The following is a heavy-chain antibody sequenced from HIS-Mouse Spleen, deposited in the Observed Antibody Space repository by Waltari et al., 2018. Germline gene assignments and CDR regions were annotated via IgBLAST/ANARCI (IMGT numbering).Heavy chain of an antibody. J-gene: IGHJ4*02. D-gene: IGHD3-22*01. V-gene: IGHV4-30-4*01. CDR3: ARSGHYYDSSGAKSGPHFDY. CDR1: GGSISSGDYY. Sequence: QVQLQESGPGLVKPSQTLSLTCTVSGGSISSGDYYWSWIRQPPGKGLEWIGYIYYSGSTYYNPSLKSRVTISVDTSKNQFSLKLSSVTAADTAVYYCARSGHYYDSSGAKSGPHFDYWGQGTLVTVSS. CDR2: IYYSGST.